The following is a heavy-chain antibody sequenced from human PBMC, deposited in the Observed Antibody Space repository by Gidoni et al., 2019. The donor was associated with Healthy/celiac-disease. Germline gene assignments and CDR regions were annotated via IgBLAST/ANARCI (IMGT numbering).Heavy chain of an antibody. CDR2: IYHSGST. V-gene: IGHV4-4*02. CDR3: ARDPVDYGSGSYSSRIFDY. CDR1: GGSISSSNW. J-gene: IGHJ4*02. Sequence: QVQLQESGPGLVKPSGTLSLTCAVSGGSISSSNWWSWVRQPPGKGLEWIGEIYHSGSTNYNPSLKSRVTISVDKSKNQFSLKLSSVTAADTAVYYCARDPVDYGSGSYSSRIFDYWGQGTLVTVSS. D-gene: IGHD3-10*01.